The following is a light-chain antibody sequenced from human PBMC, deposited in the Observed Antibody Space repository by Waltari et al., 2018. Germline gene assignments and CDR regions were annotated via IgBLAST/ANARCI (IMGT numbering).Light chain of an antibody. J-gene: IGLJ3*02. CDR3: SSYTSRATWV. CDR2: VVT. CDR1: SSDVGVYNY. Sequence: QSALTQPASVSGPPGQSITISCTGTSSDVGVYNYVSWFQQPPDKAPRLLIFVVTNRPSGVSNRFSGSKSGNTASLTISGLQAEDEADYYCSSYTSRATWVFGGGTRLAVL. V-gene: IGLV2-14*03.